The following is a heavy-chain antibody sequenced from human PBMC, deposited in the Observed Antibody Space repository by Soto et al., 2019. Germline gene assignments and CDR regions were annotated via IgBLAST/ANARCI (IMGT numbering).Heavy chain of an antibody. CDR1: GFTFSDYS. CDR2: FTRRGNI. CDR3: AREYAPGSPNYDY. Sequence: GGSLRLSCAASGFTFSDYSMCWVRQAPGRGLEWVSTFTRRGNIYYADSVKGRFTISRDNSKSTLYLQMDSLRAEDTALYYCAREYAPGSPNYDYWGLGTLVTVSS. D-gene: IGHD3-10*01. J-gene: IGHJ4*02. V-gene: IGHV3-23*01.